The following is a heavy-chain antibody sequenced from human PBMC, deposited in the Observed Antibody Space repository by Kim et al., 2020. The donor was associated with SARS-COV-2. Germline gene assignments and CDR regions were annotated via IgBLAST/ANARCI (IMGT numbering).Heavy chain of an antibody. D-gene: IGHD6-19*01. CDR3: ARDFRYISGRYAY. J-gene: IGHJ4*02. CDR2: ISSTSTDI. V-gene: IGHV3-21*01. Sequence: GGSLRLSCAASGFNFPAYSMNWVRQAPGEGLEWVSSISSTSTDIYYADSVQGRFIVSRDNAKSSLYLQMNSLRADDTAVYYCARDFRYISGRYAYWGQGTQVTVSS. CDR1: GFNFPAYS.